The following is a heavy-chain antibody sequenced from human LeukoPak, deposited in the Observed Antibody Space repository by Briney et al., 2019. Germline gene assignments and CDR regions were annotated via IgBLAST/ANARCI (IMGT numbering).Heavy chain of an antibody. CDR3: ARQQLGIVVIDY. D-gene: IGHD2-2*01. CDR2: IYTSGST. J-gene: IGHJ4*02. CDR1: GGSISSGSYY. Sequence: SETLSLTCTVSGGSISSGSYYWSWVRQPAGKGLEWIGRIYTSGSTNYNPSLKSRVTISIGTSKNQFSLRLNSMTAADTAVYYCARQQLGIVVIDYWGQGTLVTVSS. V-gene: IGHV4-61*02.